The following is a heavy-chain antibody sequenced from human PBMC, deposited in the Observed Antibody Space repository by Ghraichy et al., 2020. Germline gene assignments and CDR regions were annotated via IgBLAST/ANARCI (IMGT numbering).Heavy chain of an antibody. CDR3: VRRYVTEGKMVGFDP. Sequence: GESLNISCKASGYSFSNYWIGWVRQMPGKGLEWMGLVYPHDSDTSYSPSFQGRVTISADKSITTAYPQWSSLEASDTAIYYCVRRYVTEGKMVGFDPWGQGTLVTVSS. J-gene: IGHJ5*02. CDR1: GYSFSNYW. D-gene: IGHD2-8*01. CDR2: VYPHDSDT. V-gene: IGHV5-51*01.